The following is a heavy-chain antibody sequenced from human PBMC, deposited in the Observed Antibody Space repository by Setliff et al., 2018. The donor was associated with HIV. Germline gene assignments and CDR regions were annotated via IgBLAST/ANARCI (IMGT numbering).Heavy chain of an antibody. D-gene: IGHD3-9*01. CDR3: ARTPNDILTGYIPYYYYYGMDV. CDR1: GYTFTSYY. CDR2: INPSGGSA. Sequence: ASVKVSCKASGYTFTSYYLHWVRQAPGQGLEWMGMINPSGGSASYAQKFQGRLTMTRDTSRSTVYMELSSLRSEDTAVYYCARTPNDILTGYIPYYYYYGMDVWGQGTTVTVSS. V-gene: IGHV1-46*01. J-gene: IGHJ6*02.